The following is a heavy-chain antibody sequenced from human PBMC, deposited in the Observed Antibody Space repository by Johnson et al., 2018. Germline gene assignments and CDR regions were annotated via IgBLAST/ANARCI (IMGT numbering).Heavy chain of an antibody. CDR2: ISTGSSYI. J-gene: IGHJ6*03. Sequence: EVQLVETGGGLVKPGGSLRLSCAASGFTFSSYSMIWVRQAPGKGLEWVSAISTGSSYIYYADSVKGRFTISRDNSKNSLYLKMNSLRAEETAVYYCARDSGSSTYHYYYYMDVWGKGTTVTVSS. D-gene: IGHD6-13*01. CDR3: ARDSGSSTYHYYYYMDV. CDR1: GFTFSSYS. V-gene: IGHV3-21*01.